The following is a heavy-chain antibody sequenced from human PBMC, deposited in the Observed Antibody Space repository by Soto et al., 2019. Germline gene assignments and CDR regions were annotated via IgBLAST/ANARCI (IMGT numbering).Heavy chain of an antibody. D-gene: IGHD1-26*01. V-gene: IGHV3-23*01. CDR2: SSAAGRST. J-gene: IGHJ5*02. Sequence: GGSLRLSCTASGFTFSDSAMTWARQAPGKGLEWVSISSAAGRSTYHADSVRGRFTISRDNSRNTLYLRMTAADTAVYYCARGMHAGFTHYFDPWGQGTLVTVSS. CDR1: GFTFSDSA. CDR3: ARGMHAGFTHYFDP.